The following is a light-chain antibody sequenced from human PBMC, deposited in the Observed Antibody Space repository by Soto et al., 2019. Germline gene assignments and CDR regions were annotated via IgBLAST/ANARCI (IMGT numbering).Light chain of an antibody. CDR2: ENN. J-gene: IGLJ1*01. CDR3: AGWDGSLKGFV. CDR1: ASNIGRDP. Sequence: QSVLTQPPSASGAPGQRVTISCSGSASNIGRDPVNWYQQVPGTAPKLLIYENNHRPSGVPDRFSGSKSGTSASLVISGLQSEDEAEYFWAGWDGSLKGFVFGTGTKVTVL. V-gene: IGLV1-44*01.